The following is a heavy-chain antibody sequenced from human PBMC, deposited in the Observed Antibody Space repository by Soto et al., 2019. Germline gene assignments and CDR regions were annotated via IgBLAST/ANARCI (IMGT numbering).Heavy chain of an antibody. CDR3: ARGYSGRQI. D-gene: IGHD4-4*01. V-gene: IGHV4-34*01. CDR2: INHGGST. Sequence: SETLSLTCGVYGGSFSGYCWSWIRQPPGKGLEWIGEINHGGSTNYKPSLKSRATISVDTSNNQFSLKLSSVTAADTAVYYCARGYSGRQIWGQGTLVTVSS. CDR1: GGSFSGYC. J-gene: IGHJ4*02.